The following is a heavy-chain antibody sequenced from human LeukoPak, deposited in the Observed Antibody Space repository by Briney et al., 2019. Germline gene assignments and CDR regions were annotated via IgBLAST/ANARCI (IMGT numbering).Heavy chain of an antibody. D-gene: IGHD4-23*01. V-gene: IGHV3-11*03. CDR2: ISSGSTYT. Sequence: PGGSLRLSCEVSGFTFSDHYMSWIRHAPGKRLEWVSYISSGSTYTDYADSVEGRFTISRDNAKNSLYLQMNSLRAEDTAVYYCVRGDYGGDYFDYWGQGTLVTVSS. CDR3: VRGDYGGDYFDY. J-gene: IGHJ4*02. CDR1: GFTFSDHY.